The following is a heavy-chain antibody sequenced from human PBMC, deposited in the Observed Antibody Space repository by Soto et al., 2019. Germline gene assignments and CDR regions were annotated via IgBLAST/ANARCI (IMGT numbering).Heavy chain of an antibody. CDR3: TRHTDLRIAAVVEYYNGMDV. CDR1: GFTFSGSA. Sequence: PGGSLRLSCAASGFTFSGSAMHWFRQASGKGLEWVGRIRSKANSYATAYAASVKGRFTISRDDSKNTAYLQMNSLKTEDTAVYYCTRHTDLRIAAVVEYYNGMDVCGPGTMVTVSS. J-gene: IGHJ6*02. D-gene: IGHD6-6*01. V-gene: IGHV3-73*01. CDR2: IRSKANSYAT.